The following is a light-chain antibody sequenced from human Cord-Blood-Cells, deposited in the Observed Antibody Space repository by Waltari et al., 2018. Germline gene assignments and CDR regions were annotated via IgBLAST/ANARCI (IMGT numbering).Light chain of an antibody. J-gene: IGKJ1*01. Sequence: DIVMTQSPATLSVSPGERATLSCRASQSVSSNLAWYQQKPGQAPRLLIYGASTRATGIPARFSDSGSGTEFTLTISSLQSEDFAVYYCQQYNNWWTFGQGTKVEIK. CDR2: GAS. CDR1: QSVSSN. V-gene: IGKV3-15*01. CDR3: QQYNNWWT.